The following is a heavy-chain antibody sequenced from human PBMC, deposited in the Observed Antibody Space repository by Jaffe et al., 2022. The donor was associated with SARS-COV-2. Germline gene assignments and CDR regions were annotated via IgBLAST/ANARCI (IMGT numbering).Heavy chain of an antibody. J-gene: IGHJ5*02. CDR1: GGSFSGYY. D-gene: IGHD6-13*01. Sequence: QVQLQQWGAGLLKPSETLSLTCAVYGGSFSGYYWSWIRQPPGKGLEWIGEINHSGSTNYNPSLKSRVTISVDTSKNQFSLKLSSVTAADTAVYYCARGTQLFTLKNANWFDPWGQGTLVTVSS. CDR2: INHSGST. CDR3: ARGTQLFTLKNANWFDP. V-gene: IGHV4-34*01.